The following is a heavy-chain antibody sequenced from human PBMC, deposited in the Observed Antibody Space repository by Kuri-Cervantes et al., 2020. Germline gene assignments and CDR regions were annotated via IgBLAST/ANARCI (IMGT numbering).Heavy chain of an antibody. J-gene: IGHJ4*02. CDR2: IYYSGST. V-gene: IGHV4-39*07. D-gene: IGHD5-12*01. CDR1: GGSISSSSYY. CDR3: ARGGGWLPDY. Sequence: SETLSLTCTVSGGSISSSSYYWGWIRQPPGKGLEWIGSIYYSGSTYYNPSLKSRVTISVDTSKNQFSLKLTSVTAADTAVYYCARGGGWLPDYWGQGTLVTVSS.